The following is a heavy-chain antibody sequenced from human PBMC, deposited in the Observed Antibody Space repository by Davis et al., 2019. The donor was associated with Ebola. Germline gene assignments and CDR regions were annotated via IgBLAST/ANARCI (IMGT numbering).Heavy chain of an antibody. CDR3: ARGSGPRVTTSVDLDY. J-gene: IGHJ4*02. CDR2: ISAYYCNT. V-gene: IGHV1-18*01. CDR1: GYTFTNFG. Sequence: AASVKVSCKTSGYTFTNFGLSWLRQAPGQGLEWMGWISAYYCNTKYAQKLQGRVTMTTDTSASTAYMELRSLRSDDTAVYYCARGSGPRVTTSVDLDYWGQGTLVTVSS. D-gene: IGHD4-17*01.